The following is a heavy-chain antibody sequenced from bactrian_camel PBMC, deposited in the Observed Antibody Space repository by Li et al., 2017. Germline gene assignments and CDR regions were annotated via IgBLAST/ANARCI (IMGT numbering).Heavy chain of an antibody. D-gene: IGHD5*01. Sequence: DVQLVESGGGSVQAGWSLRLSCAASGFTFSSYAMNWVRQAPGKGVEWLCTIRDDGTGQSCASYAKERFTISRDNAKNTLYLQMNSLKTEDTAVYYCATSDGLGQGDSMGKQGTQVTVS. CDR2: IRDDGTGQ. CDR1: GFTFSSYA. V-gene: IGHV3S42*01. J-gene: IGHJ4*01.